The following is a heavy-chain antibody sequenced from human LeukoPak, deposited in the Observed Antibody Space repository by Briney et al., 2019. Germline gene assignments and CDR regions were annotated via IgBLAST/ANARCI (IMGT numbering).Heavy chain of an antibody. CDR1: RGSFSGYF. Sequence: SETLSLTCDVYRGSFSGYFWSWIRQTPGKGLEWLGEMNDSGSTNYNPSLKSRVTISVDTSKNQFSLKLSSVTAADTAVYYCARGRVTYYYGSGSYYLDYWGQGTLVTVSS. CDR2: MNDSGST. J-gene: IGHJ4*02. D-gene: IGHD3-10*01. V-gene: IGHV4-34*01. CDR3: ARGRVTYYYGSGSYYLDY.